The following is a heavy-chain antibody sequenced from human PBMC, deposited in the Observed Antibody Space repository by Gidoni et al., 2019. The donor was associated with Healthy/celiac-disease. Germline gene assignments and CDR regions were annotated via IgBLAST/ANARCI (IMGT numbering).Heavy chain of an antibody. V-gene: IGHV3-23*01. Sequence: EVQLLESGGGLVQPGGSLSLSFSSSGFTFSSYAMSWVRQAPGKGLEWVSAIRGSGGSTYYADSVKGRFTISRDNSKNTLYLQMNSLRAEDTAVYYCAKDGGAEAWGQGTLVTVSS. D-gene: IGHD2-15*01. CDR1: GFTFSSYA. CDR3: AKDGGAEA. J-gene: IGHJ4*02. CDR2: IRGSGGST.